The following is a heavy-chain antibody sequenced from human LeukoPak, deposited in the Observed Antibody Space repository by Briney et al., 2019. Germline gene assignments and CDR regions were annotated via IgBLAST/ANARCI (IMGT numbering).Heavy chain of an antibody. D-gene: IGHD3-16*01. CDR1: GGTFSSYA. CDR2: IIPIFGTA. J-gene: IGHJ4*02. V-gene: IGHV1-69*05. CDR3: ATGPRGLAHFDY. Sequence: GASVKVSCKASGGTFSSYAVSWVRQAPEQGLEWMGGIIPIFGTANYAQKFQGRVTITTDESTSTAYMELSSLRSEDTAVYYCATGPRGLAHFDYWGQGTLVTVSS.